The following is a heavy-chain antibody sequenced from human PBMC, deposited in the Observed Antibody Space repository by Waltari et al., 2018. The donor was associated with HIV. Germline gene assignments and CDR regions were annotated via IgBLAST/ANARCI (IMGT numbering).Heavy chain of an antibody. CDR3: ATTVFS. D-gene: IGHD1-1*01. V-gene: IGHV3-66*01. CDR1: GDTVSSNY. J-gene: IGHJ5*02. Sequence: EVQVVNSGGGLVQPGDSLSLSCLASGDTVSSNYMSWARKAPGKGLEWVSILYRGNTTYYADSVKGRFIISRDKSKNTLYLQMNSLRVEDTAIYYCATTVFSWGQGTLVTVSS. CDR2: LYRGNTT.